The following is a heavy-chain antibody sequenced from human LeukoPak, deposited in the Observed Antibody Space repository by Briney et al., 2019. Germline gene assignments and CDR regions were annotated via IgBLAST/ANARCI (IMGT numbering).Heavy chain of an antibody. Sequence: SVKLSCKASAGTFTSYAISWVRQAPGQGREWMGRIIPILGIANYAQKFQGRVTITADKSTSTAYMELSSLRSEDTAVYYCARGYGATPFDYWGQGALVTVSS. CDR3: ARGYGATPFDY. J-gene: IGHJ4*02. CDR1: AGTFTSYA. V-gene: IGHV1-69*04. D-gene: IGHD4-17*01. CDR2: IIPILGIA.